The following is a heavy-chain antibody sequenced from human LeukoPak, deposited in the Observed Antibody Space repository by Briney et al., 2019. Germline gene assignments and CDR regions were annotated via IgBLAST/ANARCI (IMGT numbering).Heavy chain of an antibody. CDR1: GFTFNSYR. Sequence: GGSLRLSCAASGFTFNSYRMNWVRQAPGKGLEWVSSISSSSTYIYYADSVKGRFTVSRDNAKNSLYLQMNSLRAEDTAVYYCARGTTVESDYWGQGTLVTVSS. V-gene: IGHV3-21*01. CDR3: ARGTTVESDY. D-gene: IGHD4-23*01. CDR2: ISSSSTYI. J-gene: IGHJ4*02.